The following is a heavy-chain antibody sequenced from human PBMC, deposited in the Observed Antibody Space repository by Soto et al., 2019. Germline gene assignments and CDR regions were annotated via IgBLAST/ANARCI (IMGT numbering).Heavy chain of an antibody. CDR3: ARDEGGPLVMPPAPFDY. CDR1: GFTFSSYS. D-gene: IGHD6-13*01. Sequence: GGSLRLSCAASGFTFSSYSMNWVRQAPGKGLEWVSYISSSSSTIYYADSVKGRFTISRDNAKNSLYLQMNSLRDEDTAVYYCARDEGGPLVMPPAPFDYWGQGTLVTVSS. J-gene: IGHJ4*02. V-gene: IGHV3-48*02. CDR2: ISSSSSTI.